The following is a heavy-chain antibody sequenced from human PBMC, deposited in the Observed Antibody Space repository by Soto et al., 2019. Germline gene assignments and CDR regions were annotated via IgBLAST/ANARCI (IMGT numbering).Heavy chain of an antibody. CDR1: GGSFSDYF. V-gene: IGHV4-34*01. Sequence: SETLSLTCAVYGGSFSDYFWSWIRQPPGRGLEWIGEIHHRGSTNYNPSLKSRVAISVDTSKNQFSLRLKSVTAADTAVYFCARQPVSENGQYLFYHYGMDVWAQGTTVTVSS. CDR3: ARQPVSENGQYLFYHYGMDV. J-gene: IGHJ6*02. D-gene: IGHD3-9*01. CDR2: IHHRGST.